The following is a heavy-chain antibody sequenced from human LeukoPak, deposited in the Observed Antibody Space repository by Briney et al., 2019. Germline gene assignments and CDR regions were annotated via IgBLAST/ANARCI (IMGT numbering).Heavy chain of an antibody. CDR2: ISTYNGNT. J-gene: IGHJ3*02. CDR1: GYTITSYG. D-gene: IGHD3-10*01. V-gene: IGHV1-18*01. CDR3: ARDYYGSGSYYDMDAFDI. Sequence: GASVKVSCKASGYTITSYGITWVRQAPGQGLEWMGWISTYNGNTNYAQKFQGRVTMTTDTSTSTAYMQVRSLRSDDTAVNYCARDYYGSGSYYDMDAFDIWGQGTMVTVSS.